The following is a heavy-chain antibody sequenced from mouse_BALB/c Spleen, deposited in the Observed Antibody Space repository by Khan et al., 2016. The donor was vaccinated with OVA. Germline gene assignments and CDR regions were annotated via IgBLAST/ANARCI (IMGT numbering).Heavy chain of an antibody. CDR2: INPSNGGT. J-gene: IGHJ3*01. D-gene: IGHD3-1*01. V-gene: IGHV1S81*02. CDR1: GYAFTNYQ. CDR3: TRGGYGGFAY. Sequence: QVRLQQSGAELVKPGASVKLSCKASGYAFTNYQMYWVKQRPGQGLEWIGEINPSNGGTNFNEKFKSKATLTVAKSSRTAYMQISSLTSEDSAVYYGTRGGYGGFAYWGQGTRVTVSA.